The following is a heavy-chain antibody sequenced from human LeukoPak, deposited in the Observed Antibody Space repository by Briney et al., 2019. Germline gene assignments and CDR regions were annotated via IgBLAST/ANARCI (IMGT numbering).Heavy chain of an antibody. CDR1: GYTFTDYC. J-gene: IGHJ4*02. D-gene: IGHD6-13*01. Sequence: ASVKVSCKSSGYTFTDYCVRWVRQAPGQGLEWMGWINPNSGGTRYAQKFQGRVTLTRDTSISTAYMELSSLTSDDTAVYFCARDLGTPATNAEYFFDYWGQGTLVIVSS. CDR3: ARDLGTPATNAEYFFDY. V-gene: IGHV1-2*02. CDR2: INPNSGGT.